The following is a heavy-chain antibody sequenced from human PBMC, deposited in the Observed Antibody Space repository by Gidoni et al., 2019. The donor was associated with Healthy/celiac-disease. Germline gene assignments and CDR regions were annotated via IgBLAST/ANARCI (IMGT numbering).Heavy chain of an antibody. CDR2: IIPIFGTA. Sequence: QVQLVQSGAEVTQPGSSVQVSCKASGGTFSSYAISWVRQAPGQGLEWMGGIIPIFGTANYAQKFQGRVTITADESTSTAYMELSSLRSEDTAVYYCASREQQLVRDYYYYGMDVWGQGTTVTVSS. CDR1: GGTFSSYA. D-gene: IGHD6-13*01. J-gene: IGHJ6*02. CDR3: ASREQQLVRDYYYYGMDV. V-gene: IGHV1-69*01.